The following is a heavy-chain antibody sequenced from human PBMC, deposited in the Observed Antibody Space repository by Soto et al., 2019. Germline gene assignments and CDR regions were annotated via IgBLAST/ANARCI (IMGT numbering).Heavy chain of an antibody. CDR2: IYHSGST. V-gene: IGHV4-59*01. J-gene: IGHJ3*02. D-gene: IGHD3-22*01. Sequence: QVQLQESGPGLVKPSETLSLTCAVSGGSISSYYWSWIRQPPGKGLEWSGFIYHSGSTNYNPPLTSRVSISADTSKNQCSQTLSSVTAADTAVYYCAGDGVGRRGSMTLDDVVDIWGQGTMVTVSS. CDR3: AGDGVGRRGSMTLDDVVDI. CDR1: GGSISSYY.